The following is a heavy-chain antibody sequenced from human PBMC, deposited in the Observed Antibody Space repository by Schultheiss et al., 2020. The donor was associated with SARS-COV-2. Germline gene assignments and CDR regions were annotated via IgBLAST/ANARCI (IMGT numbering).Heavy chain of an antibody. D-gene: IGHD1-1*01. CDR3: ARGQNPGTNWFDP. V-gene: IGHV4-31*11. Sequence: SETLSLTCAVYGGSFSGYYWSWIRQHPGKGLEWIGYIYYSGSTYYNPSLKSRVTISVDTSKNQFSLKLSSVTAADTAVYYCARGQNPGTNWFDPWGQGTLVTVSS. CDR1: GGSFSGYY. J-gene: IGHJ5*02. CDR2: IYYSGST.